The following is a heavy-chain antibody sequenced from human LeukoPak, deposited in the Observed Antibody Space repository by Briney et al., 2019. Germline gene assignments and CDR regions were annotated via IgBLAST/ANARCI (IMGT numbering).Heavy chain of an antibody. Sequence: PGGSLRLSCAASGFTFSSYAMSWVRQAPGKGLEWVSATSGSGGSTYYADSVKGRFTISRDNSKNTLYLQMNSLRAEDTAVYYCAKSRGVYGDYSLFDYWGQGTLVTVSS. V-gene: IGHV3-23*01. CDR2: TSGSGGST. CDR3: AKSRGVYGDYSLFDY. J-gene: IGHJ4*02. D-gene: IGHD4-17*01. CDR1: GFTFSSYA.